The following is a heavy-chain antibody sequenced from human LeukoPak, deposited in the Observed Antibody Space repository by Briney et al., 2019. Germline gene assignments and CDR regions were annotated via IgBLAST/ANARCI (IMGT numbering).Heavy chain of an antibody. CDR3: ARDTDGSLDY. CDR2: IKYDGSTK. V-gene: IGHV3-7*01. CDR1: GFTFTNSW. J-gene: IGHJ4*02. D-gene: IGHD1-26*01. Sequence: GGSLRLSCAASGFTFTNSWIAWVRQAPGRGLEWVANIKYDGSTKHYADSLKGRFIISRDNPKNSLYLQMSSLRADDTAVYYCARDTDGSLDYWGQGILVTVAS.